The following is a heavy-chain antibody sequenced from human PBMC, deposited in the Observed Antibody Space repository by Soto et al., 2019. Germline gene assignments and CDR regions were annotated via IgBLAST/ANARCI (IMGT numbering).Heavy chain of an antibody. V-gene: IGHV1-69-2*01. Sequence: EVQVVQSGAEVKSPGATGKISCKVSGYTFTDYYIFWVRQAPEKGLEWMGLVDPEDGGTVYAESFQGRVTITADPSTDTAYMEVSRLRSEDTAVYYCATASERPPRLWYFDLWGRGTLVTVSS. D-gene: IGHD6-6*01. J-gene: IGHJ2*01. CDR1: GYTFTDYY. CDR2: VDPEDGGT. CDR3: ATASERPPRLWYFDL.